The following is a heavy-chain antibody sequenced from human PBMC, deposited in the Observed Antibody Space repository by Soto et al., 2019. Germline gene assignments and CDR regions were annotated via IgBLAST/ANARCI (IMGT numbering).Heavy chain of an antibody. V-gene: IGHV3-33*01. Sequence: GGSLRLSCAASGFTFSSYGMHWVRQAPGKGLEWVAVIWYDGSNKYYADSVKGRFTISRDNSKNTLYLQMNSLRAEDTAVYYCARDSQDIVVVPAATDAFDIWGQGTMVTVSS. CDR3: ARDSQDIVVVPAATDAFDI. J-gene: IGHJ3*02. CDR2: IWYDGSNK. D-gene: IGHD2-2*01. CDR1: GFTFSSYG.